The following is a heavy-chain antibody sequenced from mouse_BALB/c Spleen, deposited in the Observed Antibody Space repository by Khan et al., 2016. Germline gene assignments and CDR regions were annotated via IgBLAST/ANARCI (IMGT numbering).Heavy chain of an antibody. CDR1: GFSLTTYG. Sequence: QVQLKQSGPGLVQPSQSLSITCTVSGFSLTTYGVQWVRQSPGKGLEWLGVIWSGGSTDYNVAFISRLSISKDNSKSQVLFKMNSLQANDTAIYYCARKTGGNYGYFDYWGQGTTLTVSS. D-gene: IGHD2-1*01. CDR2: IWSGGST. V-gene: IGHV2-2*02. J-gene: IGHJ2*01. CDR3: ARKTGGNYGYFDY.